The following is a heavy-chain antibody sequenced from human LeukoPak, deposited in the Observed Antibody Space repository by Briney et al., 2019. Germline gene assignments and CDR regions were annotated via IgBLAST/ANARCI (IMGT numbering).Heavy chain of an antibody. CDR2: IRYDGSNK. V-gene: IGHV3-30*02. Sequence: GGSLRLSCAASGFTFSSYGMHWVRQAPGKWLEWVAFIRYDGSNKYYADSVKGRFTISRDNSKNTLYLQMNSLRAEDTAVYYCAKDRLYSYGRTPLNGWGQGTLVTVSS. CDR3: AKDRLYSYGRTPLNG. J-gene: IGHJ4*02. CDR1: GFTFSSYG. D-gene: IGHD5-18*01.